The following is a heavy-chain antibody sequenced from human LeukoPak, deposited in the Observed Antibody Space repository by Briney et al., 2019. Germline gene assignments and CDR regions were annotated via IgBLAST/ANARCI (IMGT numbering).Heavy chain of an antibody. Sequence: GSLRLSCAASGFTFSNFAMSWVRQAPGKGLEWVTAMSSVTYYADSVKGRFTISRDDSKSTLFLQMNSLRAEDTAVYYCAKAFFSGSGGNHKHFDSWGQGTLVTVSS. CDR1: GFTFSNFA. CDR2: MSSVT. V-gene: IGHV3-23*01. D-gene: IGHD3-10*01. CDR3: AKAFFSGSGGNHKHFDS. J-gene: IGHJ4*02.